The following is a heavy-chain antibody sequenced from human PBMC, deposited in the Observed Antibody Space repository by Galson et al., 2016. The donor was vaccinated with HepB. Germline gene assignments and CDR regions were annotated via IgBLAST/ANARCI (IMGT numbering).Heavy chain of an antibody. J-gene: IGHJ4*02. CDR3: ARNSGSYDPFDY. Sequence: SLRLSCAASGFTFSNYPIHWVRQAPGKGLEWVAVISYDGITKNYADSVKGRFTISRDNSKNTLYLQMNSLRTEDTVVYYCARNSGSYDPFDYWGQGTLVTVSS. CDR2: ISYDGITK. D-gene: IGHD1-26*01. CDR1: GFTFSNYP. V-gene: IGHV3-30-3*01.